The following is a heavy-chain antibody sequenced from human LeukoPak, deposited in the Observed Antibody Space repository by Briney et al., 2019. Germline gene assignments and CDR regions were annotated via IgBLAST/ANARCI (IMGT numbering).Heavy chain of an antibody. D-gene: IGHD5-18*01. V-gene: IGHV4-39*07. Sequence: ASQTLSLTCTVSGGSISSGSYYWSWIRQPPGKGLEWIGEINHSGSTNYNPSLKSRVTISVDTSKNQFSLKLSSVTAADTAVYYCARGTGYSYGLFRSWGQGTLVTVSS. CDR1: GGSISSGSYY. CDR3: ARGTGYSYGLFRS. CDR2: INHSGST. J-gene: IGHJ4*02.